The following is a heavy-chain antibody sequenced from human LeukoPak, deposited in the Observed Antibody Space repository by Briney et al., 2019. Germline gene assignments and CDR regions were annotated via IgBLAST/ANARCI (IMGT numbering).Heavy chain of an antibody. D-gene: IGHD5-12*01. J-gene: IGHJ6*02. CDR1: GLPIADFA. CDR2: LWYDGTNK. Sequence: QPGGSLRLSCVASGLPIADFAMHWVRQAPGKGLEWVAVLWYDGTNKYYADSVKGRFTISRDNSKNTLYLQMNSLRAEDTAVYYCARDSGHGYSGYAAYYYYGMDVWGQGTTVTVSS. CDR3: ARDSGHGYSGYAAYYYYGMDV. V-gene: IGHV3-33*08.